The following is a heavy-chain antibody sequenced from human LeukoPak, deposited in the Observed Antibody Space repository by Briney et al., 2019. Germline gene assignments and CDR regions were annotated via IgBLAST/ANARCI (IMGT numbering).Heavy chain of an antibody. CDR3: ARDEYSSGTNWFDP. V-gene: IGHV4-34*01. CDR2: INHSGST. D-gene: IGHD6-19*01. Sequence: SETLSLTCAVYGGSLSGYYWSWIRQPPGKGLEWIGEINHSGSTNYNPSLKSRVTISVDTSKNQFSLKLSSVTAADTAVYYCARDEYSSGTNWFDPWGQGTLVTVSS. CDR1: GGSLSGYY. J-gene: IGHJ5*02.